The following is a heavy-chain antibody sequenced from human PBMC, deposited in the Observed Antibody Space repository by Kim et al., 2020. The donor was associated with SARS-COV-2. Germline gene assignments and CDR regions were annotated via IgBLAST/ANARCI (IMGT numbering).Heavy chain of an antibody. CDR3: TAVDTAMVFPDY. CDR1: GFTFSNAW. Sequence: GGSLRLSCAASGFTFSNAWMSWVRQAPGKGLEWVGRIKSKTDGGTTDYAAPVKGRFTISRDDSKNTLYLQMNSLKTEDTAVYYCTAVDTAMVFPDYWGQGTLGTVSS. V-gene: IGHV3-15*01. D-gene: IGHD5-18*01. J-gene: IGHJ4*02. CDR2: IKSKTDGGTT.